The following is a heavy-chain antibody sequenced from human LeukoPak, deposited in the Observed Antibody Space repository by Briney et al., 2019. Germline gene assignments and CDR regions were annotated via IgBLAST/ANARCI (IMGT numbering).Heavy chain of an antibody. CDR1: GFTFSSYG. V-gene: IGHV3-33*01. J-gene: IGHJ4*02. D-gene: IGHD2-15*01. CDR3: ARQHCSGGDCYFFD. Sequence: GRSLRLSRAASGFTFSSYGMHWVRQAPGKGLEWVALIWYDGNNKYYADSVKGRFTISRDNSKNTLYLQLNSLRAEDTAVYYCARQHCSGGDCYFFDWGQGTLVTVSS. CDR2: IWYDGNNK.